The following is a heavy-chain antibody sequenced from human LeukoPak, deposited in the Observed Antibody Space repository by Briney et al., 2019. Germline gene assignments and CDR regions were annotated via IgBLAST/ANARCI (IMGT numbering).Heavy chain of an antibody. D-gene: IGHD3-16*01. CDR2: LYSDGSVT. J-gene: IGHJ2*01. Sequence: GGSLRLSCSASGFSFSTNRMHWVRQAPGKGLVWLSRLYSDGSVTGYADSVKGRFTISRDNAKNTLYLQMNSLRVEDTAVYYCARDPGGSGGDWYFDLWGRGTLVTVSS. V-gene: IGHV3-74*01. CDR1: GFSFSTNR. CDR3: ARDPGGSGGDWYFDL.